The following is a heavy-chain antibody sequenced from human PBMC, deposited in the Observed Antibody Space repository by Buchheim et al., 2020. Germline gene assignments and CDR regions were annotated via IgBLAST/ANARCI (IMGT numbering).Heavy chain of an antibody. Sequence: EVQLVQSEAEVKEPGKSLTVSCRGSGYSFTNHWIAWVRQMPGKGLEWMGMIYPGDSDTKYSPSFQGQVTISADKSTSTAYPHWSSLRASDTAVYYCARSHGPNYYDYYIDVWGKGTT. CDR3: ARSHGPNYYDYYIDV. CDR2: IYPGDSDT. CDR1: GYSFTNHW. J-gene: IGHJ6*03. V-gene: IGHV5-51*01. D-gene: IGHD3/OR15-3a*01.